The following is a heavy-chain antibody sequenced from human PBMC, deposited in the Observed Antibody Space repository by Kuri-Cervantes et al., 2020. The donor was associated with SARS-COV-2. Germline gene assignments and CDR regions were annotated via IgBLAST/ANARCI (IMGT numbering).Heavy chain of an antibody. J-gene: IGHJ5*02. D-gene: IGHD3-10*01. V-gene: IGHV1-8*02. CDR3: ARTPLARSYYRLKAGFDP. Sequence: ASVKVSCKASGYTFTSYAMNWVRQAPGQGLEWMGWMNPNSGNTGYAQKFQGRVTMTRNTSISTAYMELSSLRSEDTAVYYCARTPLARSYYRLKAGFDPWGQGTLVTVSS. CDR1: GYTFTSYA. CDR2: MNPNSGNT.